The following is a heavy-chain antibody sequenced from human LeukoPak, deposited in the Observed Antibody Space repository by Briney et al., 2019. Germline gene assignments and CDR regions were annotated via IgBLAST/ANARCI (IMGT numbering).Heavy chain of an antibody. CDR1: GFTFSSYA. J-gene: IGHJ6*02. D-gene: IGHD3-3*01. V-gene: IGHV3-23*01. CDR2: ISGSGGST. Sequence: GGSLRLSCAASGFTFSSYAMSWVRQAPGKGLEWVSAISGSGGSTYYADSVKGRFTISRDNSKNTLYLQMNSLRAEDTAVYYCARAQFLEPLGVILYYGMDVWGQETTVTVSS. CDR3: ARAQFLEPLGVILYYGMDV.